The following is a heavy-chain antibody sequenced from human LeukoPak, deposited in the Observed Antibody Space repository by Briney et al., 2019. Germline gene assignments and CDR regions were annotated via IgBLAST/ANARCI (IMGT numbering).Heavy chain of an antibody. Sequence: PGGSLRLPCATSGFTSSTYWMHWVRQAPGKGLVWVSRFYSDGGRTDYADSVRGRFAISRDNAKNTLYLQMNSLRAEDTAVYYCARSGEGGAFDIWGQGTMVTVSS. CDR2: FYSDGGRT. V-gene: IGHV3-74*01. CDR3: ARSGEGGAFDI. CDR1: GFTSSTYW. D-gene: IGHD3-10*01. J-gene: IGHJ3*02.